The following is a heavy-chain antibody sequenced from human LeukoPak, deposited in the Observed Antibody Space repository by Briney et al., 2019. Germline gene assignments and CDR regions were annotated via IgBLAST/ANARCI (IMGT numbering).Heavy chain of an antibody. Sequence: SETLSLTCTVSGGSISSGGYYWSWLRQHPGKGLEWIGYIYYSGSTYYNPSLKSRVTISVDTSKNQFSLKLSSVTAADTAVYYCARSLAHCSGGSCYFGGMDVWGQGTTVTVSS. CDR3: ARSLAHCSGGSCYFGGMDV. D-gene: IGHD2-15*01. CDR2: IYYSGST. J-gene: IGHJ6*02. V-gene: IGHV4-31*03. CDR1: GGSISSGGYY.